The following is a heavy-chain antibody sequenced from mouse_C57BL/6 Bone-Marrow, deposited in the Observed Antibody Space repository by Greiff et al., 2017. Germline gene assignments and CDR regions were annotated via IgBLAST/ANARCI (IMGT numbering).Heavy chain of an antibody. CDR2: INPGSGGT. V-gene: IGHV1-54*01. CDR3: ARNSNYVNDY. Sequence: VQLQQSGAELVRPGTSVKVSCKASGYAFTNYLIEWVKQRPGQGLEWIGVINPGSGGTNYNEKFKGKATLTADKSSSTAYMQLSSLTSEDSAVYFCARNSNYVNDYWGQGTTLTVSS. J-gene: IGHJ2*01. CDR1: GYAFTNYL. D-gene: IGHD2-5*01.